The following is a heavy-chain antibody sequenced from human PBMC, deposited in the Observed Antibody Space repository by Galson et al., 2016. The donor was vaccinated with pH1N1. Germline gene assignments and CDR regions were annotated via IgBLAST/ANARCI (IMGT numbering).Heavy chain of an antibody. D-gene: IGHD4-17*01. J-gene: IGHJ4*02. CDR1: GFTFSSYA. CDR3: AKDHSSDYGDYGLDY. CDR2: ISSRGDST. V-gene: IGHV3-23*01. Sequence: SLRLSCAASGFTFSSYAMSWVRQAPGKGLEWVAAISSRGDSTYYSDSVKGHLTIARDNSKNTLYPQMNSLRTEDTAVYYCAKDHSSDYGDYGLDYWGQGTLVTVSS.